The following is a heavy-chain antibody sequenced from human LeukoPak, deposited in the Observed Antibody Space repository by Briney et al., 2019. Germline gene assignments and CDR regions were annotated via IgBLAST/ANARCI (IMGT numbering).Heavy chain of an antibody. Sequence: ASVKVSCKASGYIFTYYAVHWVRQAPGQRLEWMGWINAGNANTKYSQKFQGRVTITRDTSASTVYMELSSLRSEDTAVYYCAATVHYCSGGSCQNHYYGMDVWGQGTTVTVSS. CDR2: INAGNANT. J-gene: IGHJ6*02. CDR1: GYIFTYYA. D-gene: IGHD2-15*01. V-gene: IGHV1-3*01. CDR3: AATVHYCSGGSCQNHYYGMDV.